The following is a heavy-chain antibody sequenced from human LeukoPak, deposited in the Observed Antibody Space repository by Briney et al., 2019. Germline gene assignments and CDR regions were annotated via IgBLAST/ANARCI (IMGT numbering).Heavy chain of an antibody. V-gene: IGHV3-66*01. CDR2: IYSGDTT. CDR1: GFTVSTNY. CDR3: ASILRSSSGYYFDY. Sequence: GGSLRLSCAASGFTVSTNYMSWVRQAPGKGLEWVSVIYSGDTTFYADSVRGKFTISRDNSKNTLYLQMNSLRAEDTAVYYCASILRSSSGYYFDYWGQGTLVAVSS. J-gene: IGHJ4*02. D-gene: IGHD3-10*01.